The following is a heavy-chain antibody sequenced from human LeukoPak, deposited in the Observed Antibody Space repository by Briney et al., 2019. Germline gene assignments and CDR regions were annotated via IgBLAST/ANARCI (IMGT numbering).Heavy chain of an antibody. Sequence: QPGGSLRLSCAASGFTFSSYAMSWVRQAPGKGLEWVSAISGSGGSTYYADSVKGRFTISRDNSKNTLYLQMNSLRAEDTAVYYCARDRSLIGGAFDIWGQGTMVTVSS. J-gene: IGHJ3*02. D-gene: IGHD3-16*02. CDR1: GFTFSSYA. CDR2: ISGSGGST. V-gene: IGHV3-23*01. CDR3: ARDRSLIGGAFDI.